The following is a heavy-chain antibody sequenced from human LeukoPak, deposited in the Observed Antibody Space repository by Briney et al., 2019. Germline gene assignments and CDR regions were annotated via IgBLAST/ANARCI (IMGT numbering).Heavy chain of an antibody. J-gene: IGHJ5*02. D-gene: IGHD3-10*01. V-gene: IGHV3-48*03. Sequence: QPGGSLRLSCAASGFTFSSYEMNWVRQAPGKGLEWVSYISSSGSTIYYADSVKGRFTISRDNAKNSLHLQMNSLRAEDTAVYYCARDFAGTGFDPWGQGILVTVSS. CDR1: GFTFSSYE. CDR2: ISSSGSTI. CDR3: ARDFAGTGFDP.